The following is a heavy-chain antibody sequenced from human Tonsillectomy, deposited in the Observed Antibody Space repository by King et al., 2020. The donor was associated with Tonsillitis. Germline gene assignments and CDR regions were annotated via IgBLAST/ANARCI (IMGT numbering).Heavy chain of an antibody. D-gene: IGHD4-11*01. CDR3: AKDIGIASMTTVTLFYYYGMDV. Sequence: VQLVESGGGLVQPGRSLRLSCAASGFTFDDYAMHWVRQAPGKGLEWVSGISWSSGSIGYADSVKGGFTISRDNAKNSLYMQMKSLRAEDTALYYCAKDIGIASMTTVTLFYYYGMDVWGQGTTVTVSS. V-gene: IGHV3-9*01. J-gene: IGHJ6*02. CDR1: GFTFDDYA. CDR2: ISWSSGSI.